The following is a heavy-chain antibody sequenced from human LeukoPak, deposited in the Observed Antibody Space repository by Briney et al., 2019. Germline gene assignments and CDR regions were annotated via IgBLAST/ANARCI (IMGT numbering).Heavy chain of an antibody. D-gene: IGHD2-15*01. CDR1: GFTFSNFD. Sequence: GGSLRLSCAASGFTFSNFDMHWVRQAPGKGLEWVAFIQYSGSKNYYVDSVEGRFTISRDNSKNTLYVQMNSLRTEDTAVYYCAKGRRHGHSSYERGYFDFWGQGTLVTASS. V-gene: IGHV3-30*02. CDR3: AKGRRHGHSSYERGYFDF. CDR2: IQYSGSKN. J-gene: IGHJ4*02.